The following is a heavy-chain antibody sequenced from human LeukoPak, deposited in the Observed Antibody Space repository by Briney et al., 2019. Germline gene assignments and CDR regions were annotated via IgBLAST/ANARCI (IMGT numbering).Heavy chain of an antibody. CDR1: GGSISSYY. V-gene: IGHV4-59*01. CDR2: IYYSGST. Sequence: SETLSLTCTVSGGSISSYYWSWIRQPPGKGLEWIGYIYYSGSTNYNPSLKSRVTISVDTSKNQFSLKLSSVTAADTAVYYCARLTGRGSDAFDIWGQGTMVTVSS. D-gene: IGHD1-14*01. CDR3: ARLTGRGSDAFDI. J-gene: IGHJ3*02.